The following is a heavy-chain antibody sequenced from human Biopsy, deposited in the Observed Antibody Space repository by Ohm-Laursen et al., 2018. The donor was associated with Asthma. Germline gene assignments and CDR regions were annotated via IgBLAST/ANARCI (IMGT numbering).Heavy chain of an antibody. Sequence: SLRLSCAASGSTFSSYGMHWVRQAPGKGLEWVSAISGSGGSTYYADSVKGRFTISRDNSKNTLYLQMNSLRAEDTAVYYCAKDRDYDILTGPPGFDYWGQGTLVTVSS. J-gene: IGHJ4*02. V-gene: IGHV3-23*01. CDR2: ISGSGGST. CDR3: AKDRDYDILTGPPGFDY. D-gene: IGHD3-9*01. CDR1: GSTFSSYG.